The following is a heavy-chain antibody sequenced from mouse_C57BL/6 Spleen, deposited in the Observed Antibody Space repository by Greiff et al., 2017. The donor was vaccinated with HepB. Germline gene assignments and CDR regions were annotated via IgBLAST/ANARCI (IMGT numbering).Heavy chain of an antibody. V-gene: IGHV5-16*01. Sequence: DVMLGGSEGGLVQPGSSMKLSCTAPGFTFSDYYMPWVRQFPEKGLEWVATINYDGSSTYYLDSLKSRFIISRDNAKNILYLQMSSLKSEDTATYYCAREVYYGGMDYWGQGTSVTVSS. J-gene: IGHJ4*01. CDR2: INYDGSST. D-gene: IGHD1-2*01. CDR3: AREVYYGGMDY. CDR1: GFTFSDYY.